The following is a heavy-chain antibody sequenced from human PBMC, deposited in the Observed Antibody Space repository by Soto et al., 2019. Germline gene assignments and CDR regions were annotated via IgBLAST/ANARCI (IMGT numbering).Heavy chain of an antibody. CDR2: IYYSGST. V-gene: IGHV4-39*01. J-gene: IGHJ5*02. CDR3: ARQRYSSGWPNWFDP. D-gene: IGHD6-19*01. Sequence: QMQLQESGPGLVKPSETLSLTCTVSGGSIRSSSYYWGWIRQPPGKGPEWIGNIYYSGSTNYNPSLKSRVTRSVDTSKNQFSLKLSSVTAADTAVYYCARQRYSSGWPNWFDPWGQGTLVTVSS. CDR1: GGSIRSSSYY.